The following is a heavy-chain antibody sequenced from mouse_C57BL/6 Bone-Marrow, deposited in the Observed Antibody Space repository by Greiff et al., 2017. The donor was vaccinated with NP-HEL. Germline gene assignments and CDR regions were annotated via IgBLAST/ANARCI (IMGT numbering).Heavy chain of an antibody. CDR1: GFTFSDFY. V-gene: IGHV7-1*01. J-gene: IGHJ2*01. D-gene: IGHD1-1*01. CDR3: ARDAVVGDY. CDR2: SRNKANDYTT. Sequence: EVKVVESGGGLVQSGRSLRLSCATSGFTFSDFYMEWVRQAPGKGLEWIAASRNKANDYTTEYSASVKGRFIVSRDTSQSILYLQMNDLRAEDTAIYYCARDAVVGDYWGQGTTLTVSS.